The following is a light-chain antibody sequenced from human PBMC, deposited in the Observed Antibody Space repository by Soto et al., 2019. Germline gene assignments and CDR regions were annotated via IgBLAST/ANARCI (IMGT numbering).Light chain of an antibody. Sequence: EIVMTQSPATLSVSPGERATLSCRASQSVSNVAWYQQKLGQAPRLLIYGASTRATGIPARFSGSGSGTDFTLTISSLQSEDFAVYHCQKYNNWPTFGGGTKVDIK. CDR1: QSVSN. J-gene: IGKJ4*01. CDR3: QKYNNWPT. V-gene: IGKV3-15*01. CDR2: GAS.